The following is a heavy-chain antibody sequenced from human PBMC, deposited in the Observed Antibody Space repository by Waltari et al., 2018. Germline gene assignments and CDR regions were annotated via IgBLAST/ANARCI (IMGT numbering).Heavy chain of an antibody. V-gene: IGHV3-13*01. CDR3: ARGGTVTDFDY. CDR2: IGTADDT. D-gene: IGHD4-17*01. Sequence: EVQLVESGGGLVQPGGSLRLSCAASGFAPSSYDMHWVRQATGKGLEWVSSIGTADDTYHSGSVKGRFTISRENAKNSLHLQMNALRAEDTAVYYCARGGTVTDFDYWGHGTLVIVSS. CDR1: GFAPSSYD. J-gene: IGHJ4*01.